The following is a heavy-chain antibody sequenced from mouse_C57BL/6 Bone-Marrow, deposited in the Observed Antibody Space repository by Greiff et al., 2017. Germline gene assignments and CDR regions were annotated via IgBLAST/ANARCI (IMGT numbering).Heavy chain of an antibody. CDR1: GYTFTSYW. V-gene: IGHV1-69*01. J-gene: IGHJ3*01. D-gene: IGHD1-1*01. CDR3: AREDYGISFAY. Sequence: QVQLQQPGAELVMPGASVKLSCKASGYTFTSYWMHWVKQRPGQGLEWIGEIDPSDSYTNYNQKFKGKSTLTVDKSSSTAYMQLSSLTSEDSAVYYCAREDYGISFAYGGQGTLVTVSA. CDR2: IDPSDSYT.